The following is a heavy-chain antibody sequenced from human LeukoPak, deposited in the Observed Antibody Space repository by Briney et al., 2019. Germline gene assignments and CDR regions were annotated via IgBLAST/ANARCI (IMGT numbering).Heavy chain of an antibody. CDR1: GFTFSDYS. Sequence: GGSLRLSCAASGFTFSDYSMNWVRQAPGKGLEWVSVISGNGGSTYYADSVKGRFTVSRDNSKNTLYLQMNSLRAEDTAVYYCAKADCSSTTCQSYFEYWGQGTLVTVSS. CDR2: ISGNGGST. V-gene: IGHV3-23*01. J-gene: IGHJ4*02. CDR3: AKADCSSTTCQSYFEY. D-gene: IGHD2-2*01.